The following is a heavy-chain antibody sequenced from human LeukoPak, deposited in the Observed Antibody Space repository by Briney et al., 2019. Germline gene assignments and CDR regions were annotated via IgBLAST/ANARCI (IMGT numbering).Heavy chain of an antibody. CDR1: GFTFSIHN. CDR3: ARVKDPAYPGAFDI. Sequence: GGSLRLSRAASGFTFSIHNMNWVRQAPGKGLEWVSSISSSSGYIYYADTVKGRFTISRDNAKNSLYLQMNSLRAEDTAVYYCARVKDPAYPGAFDIWGQGIRVTVSS. V-gene: IGHV3-21*01. J-gene: IGHJ3*02. CDR2: ISSSSGYI.